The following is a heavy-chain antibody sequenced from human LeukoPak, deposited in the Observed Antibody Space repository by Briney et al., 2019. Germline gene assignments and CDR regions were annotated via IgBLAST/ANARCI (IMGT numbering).Heavy chain of an antibody. J-gene: IGHJ4*02. Sequence: LSGGSLRLSCAASGFTFSSYWMHWVRQAPGKGLVWVSRINSDGSTTTYADSVTGRFTISRDNAKNTLYLQMNSLRAEDTAVYYCAKDKSPGYSYGWDYWGQGTLVAVSS. D-gene: IGHD5-18*01. CDR3: AKDKSPGYSYGWDY. CDR2: INSDGSTT. V-gene: IGHV3-74*01. CDR1: GFTFSSYW.